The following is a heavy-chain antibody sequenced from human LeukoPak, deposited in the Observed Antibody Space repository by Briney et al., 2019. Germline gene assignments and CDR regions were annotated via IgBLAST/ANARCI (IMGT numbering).Heavy chain of an antibody. CDR2: IYYSGST. V-gene: IGHV4-59*01. J-gene: IGHJ5*02. CDR3: ARGAVVVPAAMGTSNWFDP. D-gene: IGHD2-2*01. Sequence: SETLSLTCTVSGGSISSYYWSWIRQPPGKGLEWIGYIYYSGSTDYNPSLKSRVTISVDTSKNQFSLKLSSVTAADAAVYYCARGAVVVPAAMGTSNWFDPWGQGTLVTVSS. CDR1: GGSISSYY.